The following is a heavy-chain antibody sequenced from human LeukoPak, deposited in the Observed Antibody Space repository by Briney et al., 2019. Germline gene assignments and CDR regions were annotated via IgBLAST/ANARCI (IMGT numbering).Heavy chain of an antibody. Sequence: SVKVSCKASGGTFSSYAISWVRQPPGQGLEWMGGIIHIFGTANYAQKFQRRVTITADESTSTAYMELSSLRSEDTAVYYCARDGGDGYNDFDYWGQGTLVTVSS. V-gene: IGHV1-69*13. D-gene: IGHD5-24*01. J-gene: IGHJ4*02. CDR3: ARDGGDGYNDFDY. CDR1: GGTFSSYA. CDR2: IIHIFGTA.